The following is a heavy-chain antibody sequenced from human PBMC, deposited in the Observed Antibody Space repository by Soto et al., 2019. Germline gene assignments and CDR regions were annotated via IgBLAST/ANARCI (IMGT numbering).Heavy chain of an antibody. CDR2: IVPMFGTS. J-gene: IGHJ4*02. D-gene: IGHD3-3*01. CDR1: GGTSTRYA. CDR3: NRGSEYDFWSGYF. V-gene: IGHV1-69*06. Sequence: QERLVQSGAEVRKPGSSVKVSCKVTGGTSTRYAINWVRQAPGQGLEWMGGIVPMFGTSKYAQKFQGRVASTADTSTNIAYMELRSLRSEDTAVYYCNRGSEYDFWSGYFWGQGTLVSVSS.